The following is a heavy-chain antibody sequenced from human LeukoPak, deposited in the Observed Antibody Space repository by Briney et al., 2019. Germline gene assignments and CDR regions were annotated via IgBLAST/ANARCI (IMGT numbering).Heavy chain of an antibody. CDR1: GFTFSSYG. Sequence: GGSLRPSCAASGFTFSSYGMHWVRQAPGKGLEWVAFIRYDGSNKYYADSVKGRFTISRDNSKNTLYLQMNSLRAEDTAVYYCAKDMGYYDSSGYPAACDIWGQGTMVTVSS. J-gene: IGHJ3*02. CDR2: IRYDGSNK. D-gene: IGHD3-22*01. CDR3: AKDMGYYDSSGYPAACDI. V-gene: IGHV3-30*02.